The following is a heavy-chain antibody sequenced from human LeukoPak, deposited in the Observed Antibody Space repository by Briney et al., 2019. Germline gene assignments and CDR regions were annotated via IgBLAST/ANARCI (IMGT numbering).Heavy chain of an antibody. D-gene: IGHD5-18*01. CDR2: ISYDGSNK. J-gene: IGHJ6*02. CDR1: GFTFSSYA. CDR3: ARDGGLAWRQLWLDYYYYGMDV. Sequence: PGRSLRLFCAASGFTFSSYAMHWVRQAPGKGLEGVAVISYDGSNKYYADSVKGRFTISRDNSKNTMYLQMNSLRAEDTAVYYCARDGGLAWRQLWLDYYYYGMDVWGQGTTVTVSS. V-gene: IGHV3-30-3*01.